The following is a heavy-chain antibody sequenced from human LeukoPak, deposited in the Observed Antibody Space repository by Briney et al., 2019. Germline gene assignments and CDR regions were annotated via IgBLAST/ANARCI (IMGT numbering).Heavy chain of an antibody. CDR2: IYYSGST. Sequence: SETLSLTCTVSGGSISNYYWSWLRQPPGKGLEWIGYIYYSGSTNYNPSLKSRVTISVDTSKNQFSLKLTSVTAADTAVYYCARDRNYYFDYWGQGTLVTVSS. V-gene: IGHV4-59*01. CDR3: ARDRNYYFDY. J-gene: IGHJ4*02. CDR1: GGSISNYY.